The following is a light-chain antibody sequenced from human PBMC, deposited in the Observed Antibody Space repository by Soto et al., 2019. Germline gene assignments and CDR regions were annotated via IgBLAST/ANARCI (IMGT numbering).Light chain of an antibody. J-gene: IGLJ1*01. CDR2: DVS. Sequence: QSVLTQPASVSGSPGQSITISCTVSSSDVGDCIYVCWYQQFPGKAPKLMIYDVSSRPAGVSGRFSGSKSGNTASLTISGLQAEDEADYYCSSCTSGSTYVFGTGTKLTVL. V-gene: IGLV2-14*01. CDR1: SSDVGDCIY. CDR3: SSCTSGSTYV.